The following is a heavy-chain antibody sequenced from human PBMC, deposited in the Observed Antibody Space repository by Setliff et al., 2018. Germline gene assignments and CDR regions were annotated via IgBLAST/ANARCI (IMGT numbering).Heavy chain of an antibody. CDR2: INYYGSIFDDGTTYST. Sequence: SETLSLTCTVSGGSISNSTFYWGWIRQPPGKGLEWIGSINYYGSIFDDGTTYSTYYNPSPKCRATISIDTSKSQFSLKLSSMTAADTALYYCARNPDFLQYSFDLWGRGTLVTVSS. V-gene: IGHV4-39*07. CDR1: GGSISNSTFY. D-gene: IGHD5-12*01. CDR3: ARNPDFLQYSFDL. J-gene: IGHJ2*01.